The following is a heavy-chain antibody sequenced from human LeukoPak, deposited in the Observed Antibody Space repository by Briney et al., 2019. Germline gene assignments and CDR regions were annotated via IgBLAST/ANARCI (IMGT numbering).Heavy chain of an antibody. V-gene: IGHV4-59*11. Sequence: SETLSLTCTVSGGSISSHYWSWIRQPPGKGLEWIGYIYYSGSTNYNPSLKSRVTISVDTSKNQFSLKLSSVTAADTAVYYCARGPYGMDVWGQGTTVTVSS. J-gene: IGHJ6*02. CDR3: ARGPYGMDV. CDR2: IYYSGST. CDR1: GGSISSHY.